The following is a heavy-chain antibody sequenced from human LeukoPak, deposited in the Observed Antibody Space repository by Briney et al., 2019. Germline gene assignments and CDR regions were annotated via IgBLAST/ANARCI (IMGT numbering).Heavy chain of an antibody. CDR1: GFTFSSYA. V-gene: IGHV3-30-3*01. Sequence: GGSLRLSCAASGFTFSSYAIHWVRQAPGKGLEWVSVISYDGNYKYYADSVKGRFTISRDNSKSTLYLQMNSLRAEDTAVYYCAKFSAVWGTFDYWGQGILVTVSS. J-gene: IGHJ4*02. CDR2: ISYDGNYK. CDR3: AKFSAVWGTFDY. D-gene: IGHD3-16*01.